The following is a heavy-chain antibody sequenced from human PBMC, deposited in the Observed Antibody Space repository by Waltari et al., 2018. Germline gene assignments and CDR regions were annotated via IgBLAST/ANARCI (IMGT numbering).Heavy chain of an antibody. J-gene: IGHJ4*02. CDR3: ARVYYYDSSGYWGGKYYFDY. Sequence: QVQLQESGPGLVTPSETLSLTCTVSGGSISRSSWSWIRQPPGTGLEWIGYIYYSGSTNYNPSLKSRVTISVDTSKNQFSLKLSSVTAADTAVYYCARVYYYDSSGYWGGKYYFDYWGQGTLVTVSS. D-gene: IGHD3-22*01. V-gene: IGHV4-59*01. CDR2: IYYSGST. CDR1: GGSISRSS.